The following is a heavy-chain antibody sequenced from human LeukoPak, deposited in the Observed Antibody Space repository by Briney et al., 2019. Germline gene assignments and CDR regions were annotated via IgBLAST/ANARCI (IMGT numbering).Heavy chain of an antibody. Sequence: GGSLRLSCAASGFSFDDYGMSWVRQAPGKGLEWVSGINWNGGSTGYADSMKGRFTISRDNAKKSPYLQMNSLRAEDTAVYYCAKEPASSGWFDPWGQGTLVAVSS. D-gene: IGHD6-19*01. CDR3: AKEPASSGWFDP. J-gene: IGHJ5*02. CDR1: GFSFDDYG. V-gene: IGHV3-20*04. CDR2: INWNGGST.